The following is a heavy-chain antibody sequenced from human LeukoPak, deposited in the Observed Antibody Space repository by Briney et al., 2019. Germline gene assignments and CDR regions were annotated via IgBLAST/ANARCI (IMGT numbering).Heavy chain of an antibody. CDR3: ARVLAYCGGDCYSSYYYYYGMDV. Sequence: ASVKVSCKASGGTFSSYAISWVRQAPGQGLEWMGRIILILGIANYAQKFQGRVTITADKSTSTAYMELSSLRSEDTAVYYCARVLAYCGGDCYSSYYYYYGMDVWGQGTTVTVSS. CDR2: IILILGIA. J-gene: IGHJ6*02. V-gene: IGHV1-69*04. D-gene: IGHD2-21*02. CDR1: GGTFSSYA.